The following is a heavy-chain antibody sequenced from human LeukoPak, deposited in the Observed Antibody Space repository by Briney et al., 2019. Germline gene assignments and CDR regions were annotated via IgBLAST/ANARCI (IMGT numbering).Heavy chain of an antibody. CDR1: GGSVSSGSYY. J-gene: IGHJ4*01. CDR2: IYYSGST. V-gene: IGHV4-61*01. Sequence: SETLSLTCTVSGGSVSSGSYYWSWIRQPPGKGLEWIGYIYYSGSTNYNPSLKSRVTISVDTSKNQFSLKLSSVTAADTAVYYCARTRPPRWVGGYFDYGGQGTLVTVSS. D-gene: IGHD1-26*01. CDR3: ARTRPPRWVGGYFDY.